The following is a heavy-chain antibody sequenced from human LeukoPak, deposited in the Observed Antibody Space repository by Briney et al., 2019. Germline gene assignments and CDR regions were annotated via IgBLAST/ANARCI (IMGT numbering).Heavy chain of an antibody. J-gene: IGHJ5*02. CDR3: VRDFLGYSYGYSTKFDP. D-gene: IGHD5-18*01. V-gene: IGHV1-46*01. Sequence: ASVKVSCKASGYSFTSYYVHCVRQAPGQGLEWVGIINPRTGSTTYAQKVQGRVIVTRDTSTSTVYMELSSLRSEDTAVYYCVRDFLGYSYGYSTKFDPWGQGTLVTVSS. CDR2: INPRTGST. CDR1: GYSFTSYY.